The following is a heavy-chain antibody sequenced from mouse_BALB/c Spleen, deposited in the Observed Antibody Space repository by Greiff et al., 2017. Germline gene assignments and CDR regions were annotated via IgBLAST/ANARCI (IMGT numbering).Heavy chain of an antibody. V-gene: IGHV5-6-5*01. CDR2: ISSGGST. CDR3: ASIPGNYALYFDY. Sequence: EVKLMESGGGLVKPGGSLKLSCAASGFTFSSYAMSWVRQTPEKRLEWVASISSGGSTYYSDSVKGRFTISRDNARNILYLQMSSLRSEDTAMYYCASIPGNYALYFDYWGQGTTLTVSS. D-gene: IGHD2-1*01. J-gene: IGHJ2*01. CDR1: GFTFSSYA.